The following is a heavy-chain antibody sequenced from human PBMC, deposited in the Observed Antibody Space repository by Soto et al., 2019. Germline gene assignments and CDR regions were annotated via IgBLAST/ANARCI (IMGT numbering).Heavy chain of an antibody. Sequence: EVQLLESGGGLVQPGGSLRLSCAASGFTFSSYAMSWVRQAPGKGLEWVSAISGSGGSTYYADSVKGLFTISRDNSKDPLYLQMTSLRAEDTAVYYCAQDGTLMVYATFDYWGKGTLVTVSS. J-gene: IGHJ4*02. CDR1: GFTFSSYA. CDR2: ISGSGGST. D-gene: IGHD2-8*01. V-gene: IGHV3-23*01. CDR3: AQDGTLMVYATFDY.